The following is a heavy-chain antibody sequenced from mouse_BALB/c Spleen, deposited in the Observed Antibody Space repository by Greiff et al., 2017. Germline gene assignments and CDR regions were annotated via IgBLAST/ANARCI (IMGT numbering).Heavy chain of an antibody. CDR3: ARLLYFDY. J-gene: IGHJ2*01. V-gene: IGHV5-6-5*01. CDR2: ISSGGST. Sequence: EVKLVESGGGLVKPGGSLKLSCAASGFTFSSYAMSWVRQTPEKRLEWVASISSGGSTYYPDSVKGRFTISRDNARNILYLQMSSLRSEDTAMYYCARLLYFDYWGQGTTLTVSS. CDR1: GFTFSSYA.